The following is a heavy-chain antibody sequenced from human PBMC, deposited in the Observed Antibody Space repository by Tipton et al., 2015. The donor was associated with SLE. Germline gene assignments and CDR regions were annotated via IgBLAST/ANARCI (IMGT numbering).Heavy chain of an antibody. J-gene: IGHJ6*02. V-gene: IGHV4-59*01. CDR2: IYHTGAA. CDR3: ARDELVVIPDSRFSYHYGMDV. Sequence: TLSLTCTVSTRSISSFYWSWVRQPPGKGLEWIGNIYHTGAANYNPSLQSRVTMSIDTSTKQFSLSLHSVTATDTAVYYCARDELVVIPDSRFSYHYGMDVWGQGTTVTVSS. CDR1: TRSISSFY. D-gene: IGHD3-16*02.